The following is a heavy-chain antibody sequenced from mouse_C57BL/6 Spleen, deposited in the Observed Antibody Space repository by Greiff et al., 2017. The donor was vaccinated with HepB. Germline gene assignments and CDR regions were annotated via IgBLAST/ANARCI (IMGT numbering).Heavy chain of an antibody. V-gene: IGHV3-6*01. J-gene: IGHJ3*01. CDR1: GYSITRGYY. Sequence: EVKLMESGPGLVKPSQSLSLTCSVTGYSITRGYYWNWIRQFPGNKLEWMGYISYDGSNNYNPSLKNRISITRDTSKNQFFLKLNSVTTEDTATYYCASGTYWGQGTLVTVSA. CDR2: ISYDGSN. D-gene: IGHD4-1*01. CDR3: ASGTY.